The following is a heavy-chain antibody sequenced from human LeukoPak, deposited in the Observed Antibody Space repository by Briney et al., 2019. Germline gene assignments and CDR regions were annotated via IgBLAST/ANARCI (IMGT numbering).Heavy chain of an antibody. CDR3: ARWAGAGDWNDGYYYYMDV. D-gene: IGHD1-1*01. CDR1: GFTFSSYG. Sequence: GGSLRLSCAASGFTFSSYGMTWVRQAPGKGLEWVAIISYDGSSKYYADSMKGRFTISRDNSKNTLYLQMNSLSAEDTAVYYCARWAGAGDWNDGYYYYMDVWGKGTTVTISS. V-gene: IGHV3-30*03. CDR2: ISYDGSSK. J-gene: IGHJ6*03.